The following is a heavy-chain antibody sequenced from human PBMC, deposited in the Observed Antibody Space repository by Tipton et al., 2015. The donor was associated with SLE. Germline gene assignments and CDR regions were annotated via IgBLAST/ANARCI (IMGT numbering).Heavy chain of an antibody. Sequence: QSGPEVKKPGASVKVSCKASGYSFDSYGISWVRQAPGQGLEWMGWISPYNGNTKYGQKFEGRVTLTTDTSTSTAYMELRSLRNDDTAVYYCARIHWGSKYWGQGTPVTVSS. CDR1: GYSFDSYG. CDR3: ARIHWGSKY. CDR2: ISPYNGNT. V-gene: IGHV1-18*01. D-gene: IGHD3-16*01. J-gene: IGHJ4*02.